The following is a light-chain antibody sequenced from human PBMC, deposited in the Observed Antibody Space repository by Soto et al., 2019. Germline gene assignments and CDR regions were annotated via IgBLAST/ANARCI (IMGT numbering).Light chain of an antibody. J-gene: IGKJ4*01. CDR1: QSAGTN. CDR2: GAS. V-gene: IGKV3-15*01. CDR3: QQYNNWPPLT. Sequence: EIVMTQSPVTLSVSPGGGATLSCRASQSAGTNLAWYQQQPGQPPRPLIYGASIRATGVPGRFSGSGSGTEFTLPISSLQSEDFAVYYCQQYNNWPPLTFGGGTKVEIE.